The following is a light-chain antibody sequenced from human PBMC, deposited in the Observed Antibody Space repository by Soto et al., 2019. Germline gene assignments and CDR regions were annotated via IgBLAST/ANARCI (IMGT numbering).Light chain of an antibody. Sequence: EIVLTQSPGTLSFSPGERATLSCRASQSVSSSYLAWYQQKPGQAPRLLIYGASSRATGIPDRFSGSGSGTDFTLTISSLQSEDFAVYYCQQYNNWWTFGQGTKVDI. CDR2: GAS. CDR1: QSVSSSY. CDR3: QQYNNWWT. V-gene: IGKV3-20*01. J-gene: IGKJ1*01.